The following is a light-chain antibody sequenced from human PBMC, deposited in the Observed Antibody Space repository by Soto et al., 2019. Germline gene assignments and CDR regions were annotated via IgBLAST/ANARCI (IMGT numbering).Light chain of an antibody. Sequence: QSVLTQPPSLSGAPGQNIIISCTGGGSNIGAGFDVHWYQQLPGTAPKLLIYGNTNRPSGVPDRFSGSKSGTSASLVITGLQAQDEADYHCQSYDTGLSGPLVFAGGTKLPVL. V-gene: IGLV1-40*01. CDR2: GNT. J-gene: IGLJ2*01. CDR1: GSNIGAGFD. CDR3: QSYDTGLSGPLV.